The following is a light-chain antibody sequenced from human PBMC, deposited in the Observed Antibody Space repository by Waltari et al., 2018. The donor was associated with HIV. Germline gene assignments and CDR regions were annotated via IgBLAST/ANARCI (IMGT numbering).Light chain of an antibody. V-gene: IGKV1-39*01. CDR3: QQSYNTPRT. Sequence: DIQTTQSPSSLSAAVGDRVTITCRASQDIKNYLNWYQQKPGKAPKLLIYAASSLHTGVPARFSGSGSGTDFTFTISSLQPEDFAIYYCQQSYNTPRTFGQGTKVEIK. CDR2: AAS. J-gene: IGKJ1*01. CDR1: QDIKNY.